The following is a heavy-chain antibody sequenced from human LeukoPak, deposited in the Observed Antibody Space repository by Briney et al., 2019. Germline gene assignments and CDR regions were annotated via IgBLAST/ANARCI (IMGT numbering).Heavy chain of an antibody. CDR3: AREVGMVRGVIITDNFDY. CDR1: GGSISSYY. Sequence: SETLSLTCTVSGGSISSYYWSWLRQPPGKGLEWIGYIYYSGSTNYNPSLKSRVTISVDTSKNQFPLKLSSVTAADTAVYYCAREVGMVRGVIITDNFDYWGQGTLVTVSS. CDR2: IYYSGST. J-gene: IGHJ4*02. D-gene: IGHD3-10*01. V-gene: IGHV4-59*12.